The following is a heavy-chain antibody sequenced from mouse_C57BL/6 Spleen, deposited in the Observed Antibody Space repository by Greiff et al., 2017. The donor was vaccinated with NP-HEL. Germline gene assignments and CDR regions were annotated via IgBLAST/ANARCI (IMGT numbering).Heavy chain of an antibody. J-gene: IGHJ4*01. CDR3: ARRDYDFEEYDVDY. Sequence: VKLQESGPELVKPGASVKISCKASGYAFSSSWMNWVKQRPGKGLEWIGRIYPGDGDTNYNGKVKGKGTLTADKSSSTAYMQLSSLTSEDSAVYLCARRDYDFEEYDVDYLGQGTSVTVAP. D-gene: IGHD2-4*01. V-gene: IGHV1-82*01. CDR1: GYAFSSSW. CDR2: IYPGDGDT.